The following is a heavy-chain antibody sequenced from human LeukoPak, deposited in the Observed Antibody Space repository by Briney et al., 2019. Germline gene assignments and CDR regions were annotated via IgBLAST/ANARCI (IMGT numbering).Heavy chain of an antibody. CDR2: INWNGGST. J-gene: IGHJ3*02. V-gene: IGHV3-20*04. D-gene: IGHD3-22*01. CDR3: ARIDTYCYDSSGYYSAFDI. CDR1: GFTFDNYG. Sequence: GGPLRLSCAASGFTFDNYGMSWVRQAPGKGLEWVSGINWNGGSTGYADSVKGRFTISRDNAKNSLYLQMNSLRAEDTALYYCARIDTYCYDSSGYYSAFDIWGQGTIVTVSS.